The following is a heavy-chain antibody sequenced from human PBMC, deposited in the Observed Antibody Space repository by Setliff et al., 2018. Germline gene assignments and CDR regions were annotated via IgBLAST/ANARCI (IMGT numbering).Heavy chain of an antibody. CDR2: INWDASGA. V-gene: IGHV3-20*04. J-gene: IGHJ4*02. Sequence: GGSLRLSCEASGFTFETYGVSWVRHAPGKGLEWVSAINWDASGATYVDSVKGRFGISKDNAKKSLYLDMWNLRSDDTAVYYCARGPPDFVVVPAAAKFDYWGQGTLVTVSS. CDR1: GFTFETYG. CDR3: ARGPPDFVVVPAAAKFDY. D-gene: IGHD2-2*01.